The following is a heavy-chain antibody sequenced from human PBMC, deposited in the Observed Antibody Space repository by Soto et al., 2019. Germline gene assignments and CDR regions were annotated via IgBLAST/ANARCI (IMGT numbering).Heavy chain of an antibody. D-gene: IGHD1-7*01. V-gene: IGHV3-23*01. Sequence: PGGSLRRSCAASGFTFSSYAMSWVRQAPGKGLEWVSTISGSGSSTYYTDSVKGRFTISRDDSKNTLYLQMNSLRAEDTAVYYCAKDDDWNFSYFDYWGQGTLVTVSS. CDR2: ISGSGSST. J-gene: IGHJ4*02. CDR1: GFTFSSYA. CDR3: AKDDDWNFSYFDY.